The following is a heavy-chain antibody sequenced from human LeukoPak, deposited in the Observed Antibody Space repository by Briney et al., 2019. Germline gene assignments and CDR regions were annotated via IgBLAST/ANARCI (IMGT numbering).Heavy chain of an antibody. V-gene: IGHV3-7*03. D-gene: IGHD3-10*01. Sequence: PGGSPRLSCAASGFMFSNCWKSWVRQAPGKGLEWVGNIKHYWSEKYYDNSALRRFTISSENAKNTQYLQMNSQRAEDTAVYYCARKGLTVIRGVIISHYYYYGMDVWGRGTTVSVSS. J-gene: IGHJ6*04. CDR1: GFMFSNCW. CDR2: IKHYWSEK. CDR3: ARKGLTVIRGVIISHYYYYGMDV.